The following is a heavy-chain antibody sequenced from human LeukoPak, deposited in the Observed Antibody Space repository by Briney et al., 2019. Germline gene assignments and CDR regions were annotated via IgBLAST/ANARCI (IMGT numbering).Heavy chain of an antibody. J-gene: IGHJ4*02. CDR3: ARVGRAVAGPLDY. CDR2: IIPIFGTA. V-gene: IGHV1-69*13. Sequence: SVKVSCKASGGTFSSYAISWVRQAPGQGLEWMGGIIPIFGTANYAQKFQGRVTITADESTSTAYMELSSLRSEDTAVYYCARVGRAVAGPLDYWGQGTLVTVSS. D-gene: IGHD6-19*01. CDR1: GGTFSSYA.